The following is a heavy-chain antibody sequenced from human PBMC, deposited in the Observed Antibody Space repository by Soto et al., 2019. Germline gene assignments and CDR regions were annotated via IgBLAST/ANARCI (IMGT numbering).Heavy chain of an antibody. CDR3: ARGITGTVTYSYGLDV. D-gene: IGHD1-20*01. CDR2: IIPIFGTA. Sequence: QVQLVQSGAEVKKPGSSMKVSCKASGDTFSSYAISWVRQAPGQGLEWMGGIIPIFGTADYAQKFHGRVTITADESTSTAYMELSSLRSEDTAVYYCARGITGTVTYSYGLDVWGQGTTVTVSS. CDR1: GDTFSSYA. J-gene: IGHJ6*02. V-gene: IGHV1-69*12.